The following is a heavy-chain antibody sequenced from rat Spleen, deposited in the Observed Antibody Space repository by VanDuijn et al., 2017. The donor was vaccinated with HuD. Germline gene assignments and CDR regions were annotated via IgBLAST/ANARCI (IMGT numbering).Heavy chain of an antibody. Sequence: EVQLVESGGGLVQPGRSLKLSCAASGFTFSDYNMAWVRQAPKKGLEWVATISYDGSSTYYRDSLKGRFTISRDNAKSTLYLQMDSLRSEDTATYYCARHGLGYGSFDYWGQGVMVTVSS. V-gene: IGHV5-7*01. J-gene: IGHJ2*01. CDR3: ARHGLGYGSFDY. CDR2: ISYDGSST. CDR1: GFTFSDYN. D-gene: IGHD1-11*01.